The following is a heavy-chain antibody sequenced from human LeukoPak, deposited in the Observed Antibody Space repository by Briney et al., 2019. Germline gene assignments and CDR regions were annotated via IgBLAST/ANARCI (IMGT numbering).Heavy chain of an antibody. CDR2: IYYSGST. V-gene: IGHV4-59*01. D-gene: IGHD3-9*01. CDR3: ARGVYDILTVYYNGLDY. J-gene: IGHJ4*02. CDR1: GGSISSYY. Sequence: PSETLSLTCTVSGGSISSYYWSWIRQPPGKGLEWIGYIYYSGSTNYNPSLKSRVTISVDTSKNQFSLKLSSVTAADTAVYYCARGVYDILTVYYNGLDYWGQGTLVTVSS.